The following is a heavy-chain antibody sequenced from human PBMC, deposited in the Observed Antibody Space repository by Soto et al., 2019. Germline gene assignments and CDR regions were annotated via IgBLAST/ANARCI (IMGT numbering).Heavy chain of an antibody. CDR1: GFSFRNAW. CDR2: IKRQTEGGTT. V-gene: IGHV3-15*07. J-gene: IGHJ4*02. CDR3: SRETMAGGDGNFDY. D-gene: IGHD3-10*01. Sequence: GGSLRLSCAGSGFSFRNAWMNWVRQAPGKGLEWVGRIKRQTEGGTTDYPASVKGRFIISRDDSENTLYLQMNSLKTEDTATYYCSRETMAGGDGNFDYWGRGIRVTVSS.